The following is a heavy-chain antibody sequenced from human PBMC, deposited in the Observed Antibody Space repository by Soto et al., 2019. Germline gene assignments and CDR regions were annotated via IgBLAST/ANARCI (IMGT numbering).Heavy chain of an antibody. CDR1: GFTVSSNY. D-gene: IGHD3-9*01. V-gene: IGHV3-66*01. Sequence: PGGSLRLSCAASGFTVSSNYMSWVRQAPGKGLEWVSVIYSGGSTYYADSVKGRFTISRDNSKNTLYLQMNSLRAEDTAVYYCARGFYDILTGYPYDAFDIWGQGTMVTVSS. CDR3: ARGFYDILTGYPYDAFDI. J-gene: IGHJ3*02. CDR2: IYSGGST.